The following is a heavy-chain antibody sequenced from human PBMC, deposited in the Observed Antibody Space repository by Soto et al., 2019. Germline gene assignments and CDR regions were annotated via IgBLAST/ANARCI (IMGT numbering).Heavy chain of an antibody. CDR3: ARHEGNGNVWPLDY. D-gene: IGHD2-8*01. J-gene: IGHJ4*02. V-gene: IGHV4-39*01. CDR1: GDSIGTTHSY. CDR2: IHYSGST. Sequence: TLSLTCTVSGDSIGTTHSYWAWIRQSPGKGLEWIGNIHYSGSTYYMPSLRSRVTLSVDTSKNQFSLRLTSVTAEDTAVYYCARHEGNGNVWPLDYWGQGILVTVSS.